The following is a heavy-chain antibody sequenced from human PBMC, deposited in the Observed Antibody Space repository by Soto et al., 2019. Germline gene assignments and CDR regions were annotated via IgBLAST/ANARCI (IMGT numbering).Heavy chain of an antibody. Sequence: EVQLVESGGGVVQPGGSLRVSCAASGFIFSSYWMNWVRQARGKGLEWVANINQDGSDKWYVDSVKGRFTISRDNAKKPLYLQLNNLRVEDTAVYYCARQSRYGYPWGQGTLVSVSS. V-gene: IGHV3-7*05. D-gene: IGHD5-18*01. CDR1: GFIFSSYW. CDR2: INQDGSDK. CDR3: ARQSRYGYP. J-gene: IGHJ5*02.